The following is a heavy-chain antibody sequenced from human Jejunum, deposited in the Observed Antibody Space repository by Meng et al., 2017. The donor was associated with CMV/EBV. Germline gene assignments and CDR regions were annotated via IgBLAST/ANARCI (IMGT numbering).Heavy chain of an antibody. J-gene: IGHJ6*02. Sequence: MHWVRQAPGKGLEWVACISYDGSNKNYTDSVKGRFTMSRDNSKNTLYLQMNSLRAEDTAVYYCARDPGAYDFWSGPSYYTYGMDVWGQGTTVTVSS. CDR2: ISYDGSNK. CDR3: ARDPGAYDFWSGPSYYTYGMDV. D-gene: IGHD3-3*01. V-gene: IGHV3-30-3*01.